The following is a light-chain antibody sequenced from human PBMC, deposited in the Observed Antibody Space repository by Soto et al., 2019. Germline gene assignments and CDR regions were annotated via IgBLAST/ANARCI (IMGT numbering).Light chain of an antibody. V-gene: IGLV4-60*02. CDR3: ETWDSNIWV. CDR2: LEGSGSY. J-gene: IGLJ3*02. CDR1: SGHSSYI. Sequence: QSVLTQSSSASASLGSSVKFTCTLSSGHSSYIIAWHQQQPGKAPRYLMKLEGSGSYNKGSGVPDRFSGSSSGADRYLTISPPQCEDEADHSCETWDSNIWVFGAGTKLTV.